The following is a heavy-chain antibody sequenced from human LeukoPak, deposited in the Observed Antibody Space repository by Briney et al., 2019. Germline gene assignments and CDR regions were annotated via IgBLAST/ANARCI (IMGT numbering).Heavy chain of an antibody. CDR3: VRGYYYDSSGYWVRAFDI. V-gene: IGHV4-30-2*01. J-gene: IGHJ3*02. CDR2: MYHSGTT. CDR1: GGSISSGGYS. D-gene: IGHD3-22*01. Sequence: SETLSLTCGVSGGSISSGGYSWSWIRQPPGKGLEWIGYMYHSGTTHCNPSLKSRVTISVDRAKNQFSLKLSSVTAADTAVYYCVRGYYYDSSGYWVRAFDIWGQGTMVTVSS.